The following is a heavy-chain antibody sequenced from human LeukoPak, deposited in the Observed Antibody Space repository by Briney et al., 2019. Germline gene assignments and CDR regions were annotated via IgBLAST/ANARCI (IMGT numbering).Heavy chain of an antibody. D-gene: IGHD2-2*03. CDR1: GGSISSYY. V-gene: IGHV4-59*01. CDR3: ARGLTFLDIVVVPAARLSGWFDP. CDR2: IYYSGSI. Sequence: PSETLSLTCTVSGGSISSYYWSWIRQPPGKGLEWIGYIYYSGSINYNPSLKSRVTISVDTSKNQFSLKLSSVTAADTAVYYCARGLTFLDIVVVPAARLSGWFDPWGQGTLVTVSS. J-gene: IGHJ5*02.